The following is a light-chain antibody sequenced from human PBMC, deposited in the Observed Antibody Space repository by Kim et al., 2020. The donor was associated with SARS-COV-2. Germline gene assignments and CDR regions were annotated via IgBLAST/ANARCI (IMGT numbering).Light chain of an antibody. CDR3: QQYHTWPRT. V-gene: IGKV3-20*01. J-gene: IGKJ1*01. Sequence: EIVLTQSPGTLSLSPGESATLSCRASQSVSSYYLAWYQQKPGQAPRLLIYDVSNRATGIPDRFSGSGSGTDFTLTISRLEPEDFAVYYCQQYHTWPRTFGQGTKVDIK. CDR1: QSVSSYY. CDR2: DVS.